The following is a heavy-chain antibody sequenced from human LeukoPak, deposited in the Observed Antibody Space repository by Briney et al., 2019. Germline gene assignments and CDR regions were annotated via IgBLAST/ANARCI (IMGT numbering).Heavy chain of an antibody. J-gene: IGHJ4*02. CDR2: IYTTGST. V-gene: IGHV4-61*02. Sequence: PSQTLSLTCTVSGGSISSGSYYWSWIRQPAGKGLEFIGRIYTTGSTDYNPSLKSPVNISVDTSKNQFSLKLSSVTAADTAVYYCARNPMEEYFDSWGQGTQVTVSS. D-gene: IGHD3-3*01. CDR1: GGSISSGSYY. CDR3: ARNPMEEYFDS.